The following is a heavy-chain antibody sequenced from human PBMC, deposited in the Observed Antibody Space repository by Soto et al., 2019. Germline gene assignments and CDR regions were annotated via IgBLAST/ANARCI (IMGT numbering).Heavy chain of an antibody. CDR1: GYTFTRSG. Sequence: ASVKVSCKASGYTFTRSGISWVRQAPGQGLEWMGWISTYNGDTNYAQTFQGRVTMTTDTSTSTVHMEVRSLRSDDTAVYYCARGGVAPYYYYGMDVGGQGPRVTVSS. V-gene: IGHV1-18*01. D-gene: IGHD2-15*01. CDR2: ISTYNGDT. J-gene: IGHJ6*02. CDR3: ARGGVAPYYYYGMDV.